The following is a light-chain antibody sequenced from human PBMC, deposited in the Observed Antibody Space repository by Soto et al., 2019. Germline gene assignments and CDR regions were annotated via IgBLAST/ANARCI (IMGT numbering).Light chain of an antibody. CDR1: QSVSRR. J-gene: IGKJ5*01. CDR2: GAS. CDR3: QQYGGSPIT. V-gene: IGKV3-20*01. Sequence: ECVLTKSPGTLSLSLGGRATLSCRASQSVSRRLAWYQQRPGQSPRLLISGASMRASGVPVRFIGSGSGTDFTLTITRLEPEDFAVYYCQQYGGSPITFGLGTRLEIK.